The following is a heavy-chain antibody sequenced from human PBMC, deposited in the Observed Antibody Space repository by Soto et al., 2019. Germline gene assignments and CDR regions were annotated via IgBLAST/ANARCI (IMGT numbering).Heavy chain of an antibody. J-gene: IGHJ5*02. Sequence: GGSLRLSCAASGFTFSDYYMSWIRQAPGKGLEWVSYISSSGSTIYYADSVKGRFTISRDNAKNSLYLQMNSLRAEDTAVYYCASPSVLVVAANALFDPWGQGTLVTVSS. D-gene: IGHD2-15*01. CDR2: ISSSGSTI. CDR1: GFTFSDYY. V-gene: IGHV3-11*01. CDR3: ASPSVLVVAANALFDP.